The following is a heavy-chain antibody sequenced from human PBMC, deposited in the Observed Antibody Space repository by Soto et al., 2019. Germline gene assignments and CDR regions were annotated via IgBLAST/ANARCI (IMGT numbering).Heavy chain of an antibody. CDR3: ARGFFRTPSTHNFDY. CDR1: GYSFTSFW. D-gene: IGHD2-21*01. CDR2: INPVDSDT. J-gene: IGHJ4*02. V-gene: IGHV5-51*01. Sequence: PGESLKISCQGFGYSFTSFWIGWVRQMPGKGLEWMGIINPVDSDTRYSPSFQGQVTISVDKSITTAYLQWSSLKASDTAMYYCARGFFRTPSTHNFDYWXLGTLVTVSS.